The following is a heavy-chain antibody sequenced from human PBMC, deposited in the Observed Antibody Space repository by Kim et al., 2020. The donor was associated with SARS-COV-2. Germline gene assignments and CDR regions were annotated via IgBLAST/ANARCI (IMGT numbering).Heavy chain of an antibody. Sequence: SVKVACKASGGTFSSYAISWVRQAPGQGLEWMGGIIPIFGTANYAQKIQGRVTITADESTSTAYMELSSLRYEDTAVYYCARIETAKEGDTVYYGMDVWGQGTTVTASS. D-gene: IGHD2-15*01. V-gene: IGHV1-69*13. CDR3: ARIETAKEGDTVYYGMDV. J-gene: IGHJ6*02. CDR2: IIPIFGTA. CDR1: GGTFSSYA.